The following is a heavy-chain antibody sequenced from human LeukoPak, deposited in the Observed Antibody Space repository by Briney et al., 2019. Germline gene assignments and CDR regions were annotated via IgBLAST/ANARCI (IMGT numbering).Heavy chain of an antibody. CDR1: GFTFTSYA. V-gene: IGHV3-23*01. Sequence: GGSLRLSCAASGFTFTSYAMSWVRQAPGKGLEWVSAISGNGGATYYADSVKGRFTISRDNSKNTLHLQMNSLRAEDTALYCCAKATTAIVVDNFFDYWGQGTLVSVSS. CDR3: AKATTAIVVDNFFDY. CDR2: ISGNGGAT. J-gene: IGHJ4*02. D-gene: IGHD3-22*01.